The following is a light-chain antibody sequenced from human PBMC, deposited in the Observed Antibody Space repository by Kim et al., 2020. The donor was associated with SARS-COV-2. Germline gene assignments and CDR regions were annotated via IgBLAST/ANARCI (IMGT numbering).Light chain of an antibody. CDR3: QQYDSWPRT. CDR2: GAS. J-gene: IGKJ2*01. Sequence: SVSPGEGVTLSCRASQSVNYNLAWFQQKPGQAPRLLIYGASTGATGLPGRFSGSGSGTEFFLTISNLQSEDFAVYYCQQYDSWPRTFGQGTKLEI. V-gene: IGKV3-15*01. CDR1: QSVNYN.